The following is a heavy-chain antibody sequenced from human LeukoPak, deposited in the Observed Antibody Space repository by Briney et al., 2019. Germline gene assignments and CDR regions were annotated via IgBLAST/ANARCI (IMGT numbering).Heavy chain of an antibody. J-gene: IGHJ4*02. D-gene: IGHD2-15*01. V-gene: IGHV3-23*01. Sequence: GGSLRLSCAVSGFTFNRYAMSWVRQAPGKGLEWVSSISDSGSSPYYADSVKGRFTISRDNSKNTLYLQMNSLRAEDTAVYYCVSPNSLCCPHWGQGTLVTVSS. CDR2: ISDSGSSP. CDR1: GFTFNRYA. CDR3: VSPNSLCCPH.